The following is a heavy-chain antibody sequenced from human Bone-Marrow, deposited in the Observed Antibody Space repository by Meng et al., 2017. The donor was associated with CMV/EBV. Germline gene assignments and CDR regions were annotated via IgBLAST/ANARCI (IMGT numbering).Heavy chain of an antibody. V-gene: IGHV1-2*02. D-gene: IGHD3-3*01. CDR2: INPNSGGT. CDR1: GYTFTSYY. CDR3: ARVRFLEWVRTTFDY. Sequence: ASVKVSCKASGYTFTSYYMHWVRQVPGQGLEWMGWINPNSGGTNYAQKFQGRVTMTRDTSISTAYMELSRLRSDDTAVYYCARVRFLEWVRTTFDYWGQGTLVTVSS. J-gene: IGHJ4*02.